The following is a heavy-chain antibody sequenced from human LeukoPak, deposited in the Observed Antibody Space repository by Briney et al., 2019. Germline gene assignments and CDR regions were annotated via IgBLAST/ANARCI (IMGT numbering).Heavy chain of an antibody. CDR1: GFTVSSNY. Sequence: GGSLRLSCAASGFTVSSNYMSWVRQAPGKGLEWVSIIYSDGSTYYADSVKGRFTISRDNSKNTLYLQMNSLRAEDTAVYYCARCGVWGVTIYYFDYWGQGTLVTVSS. CDR3: ARCGVWGVTIYYFDY. V-gene: IGHV3-66*01. D-gene: IGHD3-10*01. J-gene: IGHJ4*02. CDR2: IYSDGST.